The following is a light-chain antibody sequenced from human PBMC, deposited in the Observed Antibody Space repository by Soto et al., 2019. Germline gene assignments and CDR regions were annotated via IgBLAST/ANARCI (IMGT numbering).Light chain of an antibody. J-gene: IGKJ1*01. CDR1: QSVSSSY. V-gene: IGKV3-20*01. CDR2: GAS. CDR3: QQYYRLAPWP. Sequence: EIVLTQSPGTLSLSPGERATLSCRASQSVSSSYFAWYQQKPGQAPRLLIYGASTRATGIPDRFSGSGSGTDFTLTISRLEPEDFAVYYCQQYYRLAPWPFGQGTKVEIK.